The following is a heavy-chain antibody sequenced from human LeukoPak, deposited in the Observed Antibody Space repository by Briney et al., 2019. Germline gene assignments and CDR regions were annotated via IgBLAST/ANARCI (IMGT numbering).Heavy chain of an antibody. CDR3: ARTIVVVPAAAFDY. D-gene: IGHD2-2*01. CDR1: GYTFTGYC. Sequence: ASVKVSCKASGYTFTGYCMHWVRQAPGQGLEWMGWINPNSGGTNYAQKFQGRVTMTRDTSISTAYMELSRLRSDDTAVYYCARTIVVVPAAAFDYWGQGTLVTVSS. V-gene: IGHV1-2*02. CDR2: INPNSGGT. J-gene: IGHJ4*02.